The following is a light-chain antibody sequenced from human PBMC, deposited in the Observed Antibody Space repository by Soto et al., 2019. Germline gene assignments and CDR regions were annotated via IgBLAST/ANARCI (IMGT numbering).Light chain of an antibody. CDR3: QHRSIWPVS. J-gene: IGKJ5*01. Sequence: EIVLTQSPATLSLSPGERVTLSCRASQSVSNYLFWYQQKPGLAPRLLIYDASNRATGIPARFSGSGSGTDFTLTISSLEPDDFAVYYCQHRSIWPVSFGQGTRLEIK. CDR2: DAS. CDR1: QSVSNY. V-gene: IGKV3-11*01.